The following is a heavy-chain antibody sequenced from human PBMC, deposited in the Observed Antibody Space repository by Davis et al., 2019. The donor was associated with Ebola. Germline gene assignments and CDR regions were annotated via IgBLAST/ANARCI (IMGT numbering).Heavy chain of an antibody. J-gene: IGHJ6*02. Sequence: ASVKVSCKASGYTFTSYGISWVRQAPGQGLEWMGWSSAYNGNTNYAQKLQGRVTMTTDTSTSTAYMELRSLRSDNTAVYYCARDDQFCSGGSCHSRYYYGMDVWGQGTTVTVSS. CDR1: GYTFTSYG. D-gene: IGHD2-15*01. V-gene: IGHV1-18*01. CDR2: SSAYNGNT. CDR3: ARDDQFCSGGSCHSRYYYGMDV.